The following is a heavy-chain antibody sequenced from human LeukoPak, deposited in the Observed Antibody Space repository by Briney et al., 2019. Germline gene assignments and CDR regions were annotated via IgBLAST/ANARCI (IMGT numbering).Heavy chain of an antibody. D-gene: IGHD6-6*01. CDR1: GFTFSSYW. CDR3: ARDVRPDY. CDR2: IKQDGTEK. J-gene: IGHJ4*02. Sequence: GGSLRLSCSFSGFTFSSYWMSWVRQAPGEGLEWVANIKQDGTEKYYMDSVKGRFSISRDDAKNSLYLQMNALRAEDTAVYYCARDVRPDYWGQGTLVTVST. V-gene: IGHV3-7*04.